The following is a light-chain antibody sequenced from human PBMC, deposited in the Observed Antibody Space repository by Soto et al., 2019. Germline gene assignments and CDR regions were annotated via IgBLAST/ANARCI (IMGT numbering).Light chain of an antibody. CDR2: GAF. CDR1: QSVATS. Sequence: EIVLTQSPAILSLSPGDRATFSCGASQSVATSLAWYQHHPGRAPRLLIYGAFKRATGIPTRFSGSGSGTHFTLTISSLEPEDFAVYYCQHRSNWPSVTFGGGTKLEIK. CDR3: QHRSNWPSVT. J-gene: IGKJ4*01. V-gene: IGKV3-11*01.